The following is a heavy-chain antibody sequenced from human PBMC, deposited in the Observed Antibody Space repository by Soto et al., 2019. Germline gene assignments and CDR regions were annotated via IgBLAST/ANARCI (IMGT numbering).Heavy chain of an antibody. CDR2: ISGSGGST. V-gene: IGHV3-23*01. D-gene: IGHD1-26*01. J-gene: IGHJ4*02. CDR3: AKDLGEWELRHFAY. CDR1: GFTFSIYA. Sequence: HPGGSLRLSCAASGFTFSIYAMTWVRQAPGKGLEWVSIISGSGGSTYYADSVKGRFTISRDNSKNTLYLQMNSLRAEDTAVYYCAKDLGEWELRHFAYWGQGTLVTVSS.